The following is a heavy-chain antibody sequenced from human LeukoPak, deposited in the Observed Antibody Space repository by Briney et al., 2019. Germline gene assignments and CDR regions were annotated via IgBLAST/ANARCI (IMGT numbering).Heavy chain of an antibody. V-gene: IGHV3-23*01. D-gene: IGHD2-21*02. CDR2: ISGSGGST. CDR3: AKDLSHSGGDCYDY. Sequence: GGSLRPSCAASGFTFSSYAMSWVRQAPGKGLEWVSAISGSGGSTYYADSVKGRFTISRDNSKNTLYLQMNSLRAEDTAVYYCAKDLSHSGGDCYDYWGQGTLVTVSS. J-gene: IGHJ4*02. CDR1: GFTFSSYA.